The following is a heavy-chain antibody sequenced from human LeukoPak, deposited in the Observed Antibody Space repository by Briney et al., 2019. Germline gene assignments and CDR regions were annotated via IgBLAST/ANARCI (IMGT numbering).Heavy chain of an antibody. V-gene: IGHV3-7*01. CDR2: IKQDGSEK. D-gene: IGHD5-18*01. Sequence: GGSLRLSCAASGFTFSSYWMSWVRQAPGEGREWVANIKQDGSEKYYADSVKGRFTISRDNSKNTLYLQMNSLRAEDTAVYYCAREAIGWIQLQYYFDYWGQGTLVTVSS. J-gene: IGHJ4*02. CDR3: AREAIGWIQLQYYFDY. CDR1: GFTFSSYW.